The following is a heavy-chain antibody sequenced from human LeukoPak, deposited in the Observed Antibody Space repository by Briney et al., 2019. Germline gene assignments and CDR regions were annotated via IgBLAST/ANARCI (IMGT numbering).Heavy chain of an antibody. CDR2: INHSGST. J-gene: IGHJ2*01. D-gene: IGHD3-10*01. CDR1: GGSFSGYY. V-gene: IGHV4-34*01. Sequence: SSETLSLTCAVYGGSFSGYYWSWIRQPPGKGLEWIGEINHSGSTNYNPSLKSRVTISVDTSKNQFSLKLSSVTAADTAVYYCARVITMVRGVIVPLGWYFDLWGRGTLVTVSS. CDR3: ARVITMVRGVIVPLGWYFDL.